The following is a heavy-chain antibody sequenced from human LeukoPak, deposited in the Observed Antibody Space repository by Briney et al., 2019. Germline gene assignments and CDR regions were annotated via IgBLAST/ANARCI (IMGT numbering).Heavy chain of an antibody. CDR2: INHSGST. J-gene: IGHJ4*02. CDR1: GGSFSGYY. V-gene: IGHV4-34*01. CDR3: ARETKQWLVL. D-gene: IGHD6-19*01. Sequence: PSETLSLTCAVYGGSFSGYYWSWIRQPPGKGLEWIGEINHSGSTNYNPSLKSRVTISVDTSKNQFSLKLSSVTAADTAVYYCARETKQWLVLWGQGTLVTVSS.